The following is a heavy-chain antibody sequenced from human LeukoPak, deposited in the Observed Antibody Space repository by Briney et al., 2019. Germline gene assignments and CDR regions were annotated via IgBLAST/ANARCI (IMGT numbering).Heavy chain of an antibody. J-gene: IGHJ4*02. CDR3: ARDAEDYRGFDY. D-gene: IGHD4-11*01. CDR1: GGTFSSYA. Sequence: SVKVSCKASGGTFSSYAISWVRQAPGQGLEWMGRIIPILGIANYAQKSQGRVTITADKSTSTAYMELSSLRSEDTAVYYCARDAEDYRGFDYWGQGTLVTVSS. V-gene: IGHV1-69*04. CDR2: IIPILGIA.